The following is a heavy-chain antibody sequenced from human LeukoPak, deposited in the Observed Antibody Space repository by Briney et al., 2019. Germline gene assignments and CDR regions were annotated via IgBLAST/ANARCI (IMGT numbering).Heavy chain of an antibody. D-gene: IGHD4-17*01. CDR2: MSYDESEK. CDR1: GFRVFHYG. Sequence: GGSLRLSCAVSGFRVFHYGIHWVRQAPGKGLEWVSMMSYDESEKRYGDSVRGRFILYRDTSKNTVYLQMNSLRPDDTAVYYCAKFSYGDYVAWGQGTLVIVSS. J-gene: IGHJ5*02. V-gene: IGHV3-30*18. CDR3: AKFSYGDYVA.